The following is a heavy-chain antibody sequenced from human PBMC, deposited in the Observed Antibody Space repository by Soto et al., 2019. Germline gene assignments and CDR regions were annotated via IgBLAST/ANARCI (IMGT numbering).Heavy chain of an antibody. V-gene: IGHV2-5*02. CDR3: AHTTWDTSRGWFDP. CDR2: IYWDDDK. J-gene: IGHJ5*02. D-gene: IGHD2-2*01. Sequence: QITLKESGPTLVKPTQTLTVTCTLSGLSLSTRGVGVGWIRQPPGKALEWLALIYWDDDKRYSPSLKSRLTVTKDTSKNQVVLTMTNMDPVDTGTYYCAHTTWDTSRGWFDPWGQGTLVTVSS. CDR1: GLSLSTRGVG.